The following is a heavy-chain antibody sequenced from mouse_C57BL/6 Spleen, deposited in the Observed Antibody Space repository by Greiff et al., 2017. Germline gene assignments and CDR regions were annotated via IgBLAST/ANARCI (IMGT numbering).Heavy chain of an antibody. CDR2: ISSGSSTI. CDR1: GFTFSDYG. Sequence: EVKLVESGGGLVKPGGSLKLSCAASGFTFSDYGMHWVRQAPEKGLEWVAYISSGSSTIYYADTVKGRFTISRDNAKNTLFLQMTSLRSEDTAMYYCARMNYYGGPDFDYWGQGTTLTVSS. CDR3: ARMNYYGGPDFDY. V-gene: IGHV5-17*01. J-gene: IGHJ2*01. D-gene: IGHD1-1*02.